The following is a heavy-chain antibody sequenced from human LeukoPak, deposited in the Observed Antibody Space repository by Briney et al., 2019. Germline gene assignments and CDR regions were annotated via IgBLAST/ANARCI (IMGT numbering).Heavy chain of an antibody. CDR2: IYTSGST. Sequence: SETLSLTCTVSGGSISSGSYYWSWIRQPAGKGLEWIGRIYTSGSTNYNPSLKSRVTMSVDTSKNQFSLKLSSVTAADTAVYYCARASMYSSGWFDYWGQGTLVTVSS. D-gene: IGHD6-19*01. CDR3: ARASMYSSGWFDY. CDR1: GGSISSGSYY. J-gene: IGHJ4*02. V-gene: IGHV4-61*02.